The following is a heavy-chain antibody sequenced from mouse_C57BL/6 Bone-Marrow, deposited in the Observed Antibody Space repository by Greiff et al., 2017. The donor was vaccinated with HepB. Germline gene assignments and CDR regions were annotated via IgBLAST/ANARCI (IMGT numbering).Heavy chain of an antibody. D-gene: IGHD2-5*01. Sequence: VQLQQSGTVLARPGASVKMSCKTSGYTFTSYWMHWVKQRPGQGLEWIGAIYPGNSDTSYNQKFKGKAKLTAVTSASTAYMELSSLTNEDSAVYYCTRGDYSNFRWAMDYWGQGTSVTVSS. CDR3: TRGDYSNFRWAMDY. J-gene: IGHJ4*01. CDR2: IYPGNSDT. CDR1: GYTFTSYW. V-gene: IGHV1-5*01.